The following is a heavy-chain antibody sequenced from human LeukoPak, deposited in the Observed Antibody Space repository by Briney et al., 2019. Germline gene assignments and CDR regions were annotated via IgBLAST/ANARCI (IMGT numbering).Heavy chain of an antibody. CDR2: IWYDGTDK. D-gene: IGHD4-17*01. Sequence: GRSLRVSCAASGFTFINYGIHWVRQAPGKGLEWVAVIWYDGTDKYYADSVKGRFTISRDNSKNTLYLQMNSLRGEDTAVYYCARDGRAVNPFNAFDIWGQGTVVTVSS. CDR1: GFTFINYG. CDR3: ARDGRAVNPFNAFDI. V-gene: IGHV3-33*01. J-gene: IGHJ3*02.